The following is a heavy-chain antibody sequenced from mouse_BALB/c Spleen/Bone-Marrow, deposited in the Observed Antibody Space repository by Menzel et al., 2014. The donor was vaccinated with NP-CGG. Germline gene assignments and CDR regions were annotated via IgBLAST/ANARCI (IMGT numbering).Heavy chain of an antibody. CDR3: TRGDDYDEEFAY. D-gene: IGHD2-4*01. CDR2: INPSNGGT. CDR1: GYTFTSYY. Sequence: QVQLQQSGAELVKPGASVKLSCKASGYTFTSYYMYWVKQRPGQGLEWIGGINPSNGGTNFNEKFKSKATLTVDKSSSTAYMQLSSLTSEGSAVYYCTRGDDYDEEFAYWGQGTLVTVSA. V-gene: IGHV1S81*02. J-gene: IGHJ3*01.